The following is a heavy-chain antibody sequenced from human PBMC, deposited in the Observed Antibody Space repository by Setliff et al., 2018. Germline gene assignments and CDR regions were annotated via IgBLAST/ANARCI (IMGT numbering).Heavy chain of an antibody. D-gene: IGHD1-26*01. V-gene: IGHV1-69*05. CDR1: GGTFSSYD. CDR3: ARDLLYSGSYFGYYYGMDV. Sequence: ASVKVSCKASGGTFSSYDISWVRQAPGQGLEWMGRIIPIFGTANYAQKFQGWVTMTRDTSISTAYMELSRLRSDDTAVYYCARDLLYSGSYFGYYYGMDVWGQGTTVTVSS. J-gene: IGHJ6*02. CDR2: IIPIFGTA.